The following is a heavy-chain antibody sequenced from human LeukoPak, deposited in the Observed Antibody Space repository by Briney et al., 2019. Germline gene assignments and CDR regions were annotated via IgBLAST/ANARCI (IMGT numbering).Heavy chain of an antibody. J-gene: IGHJ4*02. CDR3: ARADCSSSSCYTVSY. V-gene: IGHV3-64*01. Sequence: GGSLRLSCAASGFTFNSYAMQWVRQAPGKGLEYVSGISSDGGSTYYANSVKGRFIISRDNSKNTVYLQMGSLRAEDMAVYYCARADCSSSSCYTVSYWGQGTLVTVSS. D-gene: IGHD2-2*02. CDR1: GFTFNSYA. CDR2: ISSDGGST.